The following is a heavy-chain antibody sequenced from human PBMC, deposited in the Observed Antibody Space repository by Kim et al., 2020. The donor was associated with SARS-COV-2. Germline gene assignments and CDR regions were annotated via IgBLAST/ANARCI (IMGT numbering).Heavy chain of an antibody. J-gene: IGHJ5*02. Sequence: SETLSLTCTVSGGSISSSSYYWGWIRQPPGKGLEWIGSIYYSGSTYYNPSLKSRVTISVDTSKNQFSLKLSSVTAADTAVYYCAREVSCGGDCPNWFDPWGQGTLVTVSS. CDR3: AREVSCGGDCPNWFDP. CDR2: IYYSGST. V-gene: IGHV4-39*07. D-gene: IGHD2-21*02. CDR1: GGSISSSSYY.